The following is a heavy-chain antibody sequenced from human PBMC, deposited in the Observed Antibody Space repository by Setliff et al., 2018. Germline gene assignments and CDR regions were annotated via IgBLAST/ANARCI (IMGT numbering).Heavy chain of an antibody. V-gene: IGHV4-4*08. CDR2: IQTSGTT. D-gene: IGHD3-9*01. CDR1: GGSISRYH. Sequence: SETLSLTCTVSGGSISRYHWSWIRQPPGKGLEWIGYIQTSGTTNYNPSLKSRVTISVDTSKNQFSLRLNSVTAADTAVYYCARLPKIVTGYYGSHYYYYMDVWGKGTTVTVSS. CDR3: ARLPKIVTGYYGSHYYYYMDV. J-gene: IGHJ6*03.